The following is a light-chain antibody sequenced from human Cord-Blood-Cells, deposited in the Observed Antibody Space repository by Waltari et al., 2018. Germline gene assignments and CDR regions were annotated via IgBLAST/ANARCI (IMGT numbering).Light chain of an antibody. CDR2: GAS. Sequence: ASQSVSSSYLAWYQQKPGQAPRLLIYGASSRATGIPDRFSGSGSGTDFTLTISRLEPEDFAVYYCQQYGSSFTFGPGTKVDSK. CDR3: QQYGSSFT. V-gene: IGKV3-20*01. CDR1: QSVSSSY. J-gene: IGKJ3*01.